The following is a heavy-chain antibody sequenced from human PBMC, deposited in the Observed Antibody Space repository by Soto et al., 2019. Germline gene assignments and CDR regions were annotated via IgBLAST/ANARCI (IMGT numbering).Heavy chain of an antibody. CDR3: ASRGEVEVTGFVY. D-gene: IGHD3-22*01. V-gene: IGHV3-23*01. J-gene: IGHJ4*02. CDR1: GFTFINYG. CDR2: ISGSGGSS. Sequence: GGSLRLSCAASGFTFINYGMGWVRQAPGKGLEWVSSISGSGGSSYHADSVRGRITISRDNSKNTLFLQMNNLRAEDTAIYYCASRGEVEVTGFVYWGQGTMVTVSS.